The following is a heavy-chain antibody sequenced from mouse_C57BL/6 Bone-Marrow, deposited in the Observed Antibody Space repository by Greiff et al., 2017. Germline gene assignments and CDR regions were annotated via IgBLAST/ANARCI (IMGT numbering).Heavy chain of an antibody. CDR2: IHPNSGST. Sequence: VQLQQPGAELVKPGASVKLSCKASGYTFTSYWMHWVKQRPGQGLEWIGMIHPNSGSTNYNEKFKSKATLTVDKSSSTAYMQLSSLTSEDSAVYYCARQLRLPYYYAMDDWGQGTSVTVSS. CDR1: GYTFTSYW. D-gene: IGHD3-2*02. CDR3: ARQLRLPYYYAMDD. V-gene: IGHV1-64*01. J-gene: IGHJ4*01.